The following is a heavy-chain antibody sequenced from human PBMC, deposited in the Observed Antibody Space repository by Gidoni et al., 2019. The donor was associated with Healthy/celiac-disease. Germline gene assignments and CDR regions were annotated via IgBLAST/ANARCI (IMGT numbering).Heavy chain of an antibody. CDR3: ARDVACSGGSCYYKFNYYYYGMDV. V-gene: IGHV3-21*01. Sequence: EVQLVESGGGLVKPGGSLRLSCAASGFTFRSYSMNWVRQAPGKGLEWVSSISSSSSYIYYADSVKGRFTISRDNAKNSLYLQMNSLRAEDTAVYYCARDVACSGGSCYYKFNYYYYGMDVWGQGTTVTVSS. J-gene: IGHJ6*02. D-gene: IGHD2-15*01. CDR2: ISSSSSYI. CDR1: GFTFRSYS.